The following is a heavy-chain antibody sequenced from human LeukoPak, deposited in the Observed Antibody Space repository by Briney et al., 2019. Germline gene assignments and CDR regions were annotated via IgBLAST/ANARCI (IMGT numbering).Heavy chain of an antibody. CDR2: ISGSGGST. CDR1: GFTFSSYA. Sequence: AGSLRLSCAASGFTFSSYAMSWIRQAPGKGLEWVSAISGSGGSTYYADSVKGRFTISRDNSKNTLYLQMNSLRAEDTAVYYCAKTIVGDSSGSHDAFDIWGQGTMVTASS. CDR3: AKTIVGDSSGSHDAFDI. V-gene: IGHV3-23*01. J-gene: IGHJ3*02. D-gene: IGHD3-22*01.